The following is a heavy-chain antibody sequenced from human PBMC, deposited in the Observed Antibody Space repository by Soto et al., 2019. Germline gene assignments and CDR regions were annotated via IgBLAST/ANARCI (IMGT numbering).Heavy chain of an antibody. Sequence: EVQLLESGGGLVQPGGSLRLSCAASGFTFSSYAMNWVRQAPGKGLEWVSVISGSGGSTYYADAVKGRFTISRDNSKNTPYLKMNSLRAEDTAVYYCAKRTVGWYFDLWGRGTLVTVSS. J-gene: IGHJ2*01. D-gene: IGHD4-17*01. CDR2: ISGSGGST. V-gene: IGHV3-23*01. CDR3: AKRTVGWYFDL. CDR1: GFTFSSYA.